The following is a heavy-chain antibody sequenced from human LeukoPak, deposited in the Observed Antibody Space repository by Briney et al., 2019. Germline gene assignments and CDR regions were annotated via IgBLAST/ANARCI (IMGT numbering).Heavy chain of an antibody. CDR2: IRSKADGGAT. J-gene: IGHJ4*02. V-gene: IGHV3-49*04. CDR3: TRTPYDFSDY. CDR1: GFTFGDYA. Sequence: PGGSLRLSCTASGFTFGDYAMSWVRQAPGKGLEWVGFIRSKADGGATEYAATVKGRFTISRDDYKSIAYLQMNSLKTEDTAVYYCTRTPYDFSDYWGQGTLVTASS. D-gene: IGHD3-3*01.